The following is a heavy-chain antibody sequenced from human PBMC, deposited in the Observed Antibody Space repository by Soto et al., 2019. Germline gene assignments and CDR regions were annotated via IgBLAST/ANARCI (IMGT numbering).Heavy chain of an antibody. Sequence: EVQLVESGGGLVKPGGSLRLSCKASGFMFSSYTMNWVRQAPGKGLEWVSSVSFRGDIYYADSLEGRFTISRDDAKNSLYLQMNSLRAEDTAFYYCARGCSSASCYYYWGQGTLVTVSS. D-gene: IGHD2-2*01. CDR1: GFMFSSYT. CDR3: ARGCSSASCYYY. J-gene: IGHJ4*02. CDR2: VSFRGDI. V-gene: IGHV3-21*01.